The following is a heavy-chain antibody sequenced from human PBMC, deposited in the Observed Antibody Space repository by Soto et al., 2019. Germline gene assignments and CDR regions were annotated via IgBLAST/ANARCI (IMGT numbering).Heavy chain of an antibody. J-gene: IGHJ5*02. CDR1: GGSISSGGYY. D-gene: IGHD6-19*01. V-gene: IGHV4-31*03. CDR2: IYYSGST. CDR3: ARARDSSGWNWFDP. Sequence: SETLSLTCTVSGGSISSGGYYWSWIRQHPGKGLEWIGYIYYSGSTYYNPSLKSRVTISVDTSKNQFSLKLSSVTAADTAVYYCARARDSSGWNWFDPWGQGTRVTVSS.